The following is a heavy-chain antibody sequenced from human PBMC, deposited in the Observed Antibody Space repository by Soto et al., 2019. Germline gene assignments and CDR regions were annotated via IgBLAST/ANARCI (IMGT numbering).Heavy chain of an antibody. J-gene: IGHJ3*02. CDR2: TYYRSKWYN. V-gene: IGHV6-1*01. CDR1: GDSVSSNSAA. CDR3: ASGNSSPGRHDAFDI. Sequence: SQTLSLICAISGDSVSSNSAAWNWIRQSPSRGLEWLGRTYYRSKWYNDYAVSVKSRITINPDTSKNQFSLQLNSVTPEYTAVYYCASGNSSPGRHDAFDIWGQGTMVTVSS. D-gene: IGHD1-1*01.